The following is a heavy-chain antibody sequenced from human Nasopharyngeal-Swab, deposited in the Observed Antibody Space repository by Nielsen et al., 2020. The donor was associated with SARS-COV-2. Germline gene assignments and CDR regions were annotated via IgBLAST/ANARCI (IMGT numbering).Heavy chain of an antibody. CDR3: AARYYDSSGYYYWFDP. CDR1: GFTFSSYG. Sequence: GESLKISCAASGFTFSSYGMHWVRQAPGKGLEWISYISSTRGSPSYAGSVQGRFTISRDNANNSLYLQMNSLRAEDTAVYYCAARYYDSSGYYYWFDPWGQGTLVTVSS. V-gene: IGHV3-48*04. CDR2: ISSTRGSP. J-gene: IGHJ5*02. D-gene: IGHD3-22*01.